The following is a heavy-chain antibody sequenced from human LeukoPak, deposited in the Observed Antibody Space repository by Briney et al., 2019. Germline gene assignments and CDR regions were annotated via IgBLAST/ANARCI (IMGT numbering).Heavy chain of an antibody. CDR2: AYYSGLT. D-gene: IGHD5-18*01. Sequence: SETLSLTCSVSRDSVSRSSYYWGWIRQPPGKGLEWLGSAYYSGLTYYNSSLKSRLQISIDTSKDQISLKLISVSAADTAVYYCARETVYNYGQNPLFDLWGQGTLVTVSS. V-gene: IGHV4-39*07. CDR1: RDSVSRSSYY. J-gene: IGHJ4*02. CDR3: ARETVYNYGQNPLFDL.